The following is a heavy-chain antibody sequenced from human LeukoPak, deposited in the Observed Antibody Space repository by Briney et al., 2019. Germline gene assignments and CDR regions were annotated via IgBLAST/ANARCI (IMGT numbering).Heavy chain of an antibody. CDR1: GFTFSSYW. CDR2: IKQDGSEK. D-gene: IGHD2-15*01. CDR3: ARVADCSGGSCYSGVVYFDY. J-gene: IGHJ4*02. Sequence: GGSLRLSCAASGFTFSSYWMSWVRQAPGKGLEWVANIKQDGSEKYYVDSVKGRFTISRDNAKNSLYLQMNSLRAEDTAVYYCARVADCSGGSCYSGVVYFDYWGQGTLVTVSS. V-gene: IGHV3-7*01.